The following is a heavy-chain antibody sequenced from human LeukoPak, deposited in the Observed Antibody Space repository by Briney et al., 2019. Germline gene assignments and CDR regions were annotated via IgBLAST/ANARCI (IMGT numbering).Heavy chain of an antibody. Sequence: GGSLRLSCVASGFSFSDYYMTWIRQAPGKGLEWLSYLDTGSSVYYADSVKGRLTVSRDNAKNSLYLQLNSLRAEDTAVYYCAREGYSGSYFEYWGQGTLVTVSS. CDR2: LDTGSSV. CDR1: GFSFSDYY. V-gene: IGHV3-11*01. CDR3: AREGYSGSYFEY. J-gene: IGHJ4*02. D-gene: IGHD1-26*01.